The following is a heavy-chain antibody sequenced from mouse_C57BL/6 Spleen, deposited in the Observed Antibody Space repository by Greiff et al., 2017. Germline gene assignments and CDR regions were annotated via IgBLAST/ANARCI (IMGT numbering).Heavy chain of an antibody. D-gene: IGHD2-5*01. J-gene: IGHJ4*01. CDR3: ARRDYSNYLYAMDY. V-gene: IGHV1-85*01. Sequence: QVQLQQSGPELVKPGASVKLSCKASGYTFTSYDINWVKQRPGQGLEWIGWIYPRDGSTKYNEKFKGKATLPVDTSSSTAYMELHSLTSEDSAVYFCARRDYSNYLYAMDYWGQGTSVTVSS. CDR2: IYPRDGST. CDR1: GYTFTSYD.